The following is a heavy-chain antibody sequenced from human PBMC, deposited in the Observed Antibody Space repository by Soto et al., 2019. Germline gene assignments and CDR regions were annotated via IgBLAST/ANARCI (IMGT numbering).Heavy chain of an antibody. D-gene: IGHD6-13*01. Sequence: SETLSLTCTVSGGSISSYYWSWIRQPPGNGLEWIGYIYYGGSTNYNPSLKSRVTMSVDTSRKQFSLKLNSVTAADTAVYYCARASAAGRLAHWGQGTLVTVSS. V-gene: IGHV4-59*01. CDR1: GGSISSYY. CDR3: ARASAAGRLAH. CDR2: IYYGGST. J-gene: IGHJ4*02.